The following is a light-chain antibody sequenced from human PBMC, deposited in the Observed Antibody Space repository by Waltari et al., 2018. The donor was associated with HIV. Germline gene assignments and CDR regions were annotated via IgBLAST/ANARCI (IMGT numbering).Light chain of an antibody. CDR3: SSYTTSRTPL. Sequence: QSALTQPASVSGSPAQSITISCTGASSDFATYSYVSWFQQHPGKAPKLIIFEVNNRPSGISNRFSGSKSANGASLTISGLQAEDEAHYYCSSYTTSRTPLFGGGTKLTVL. V-gene: IGLV2-14*03. J-gene: IGLJ2*01. CDR2: EVN. CDR1: SSDFATYSY.